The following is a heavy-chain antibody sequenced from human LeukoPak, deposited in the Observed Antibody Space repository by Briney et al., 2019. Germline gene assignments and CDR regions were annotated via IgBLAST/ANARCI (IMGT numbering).Heavy chain of an antibody. CDR3: ARGRYDYVWGSYRSPYYMDV. V-gene: IGHV4-61*08. Sequence: PSQTLSLTCTVSGGSISSGGYYWSWIRQPPGKGLEWIGYIYYSGSTNYNPSLKSRVTISVDTSKNQFSLKLSSVTAADTAVYYCARGRYDYVWGSYRSPYYMDVWGKGTTVTVSS. J-gene: IGHJ6*03. D-gene: IGHD3-16*02. CDR2: IYYSGST. CDR1: GGSISSGGYY.